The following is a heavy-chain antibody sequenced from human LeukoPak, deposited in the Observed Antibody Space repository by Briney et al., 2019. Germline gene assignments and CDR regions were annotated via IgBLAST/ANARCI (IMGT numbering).Heavy chain of an antibody. D-gene: IGHD1-26*01. CDR3: ARASGSSVYYYYMDV. V-gene: IGHV1-8*03. CDR1: GYTFTSYD. J-gene: IGHJ6*03. Sequence: ASVKVSCKASGYTFTSYDINWVRQATGQGLEWMGWMNPNSGNTGYAQKFQGRVTITRNTSISTAYMELSSLRSEDTAVYYCARASGSSVYYYYMDVWGKGTTVTVSS. CDR2: MNPNSGNT.